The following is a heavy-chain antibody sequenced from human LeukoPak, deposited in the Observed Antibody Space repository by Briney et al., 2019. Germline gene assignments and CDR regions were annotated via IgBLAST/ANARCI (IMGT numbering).Heavy chain of an antibody. D-gene: IGHD1-26*01. CDR3: ARDRVGSYFRLGLVGNAFDI. J-gene: IGHJ3*02. V-gene: IGHV1-69*05. CDR1: GGTFSSYA. CDR2: IIPIFGTA. Sequence: SVKVSCKASGGTFSSYAISWVRQAPGQGLEWMVGIIPIFGTANYAQKFQGRVTITTDESTSTAYMELSSLRSEDTAVNYCARDRVGSYFRLGLVGNAFDIWGQGTMVTVSS.